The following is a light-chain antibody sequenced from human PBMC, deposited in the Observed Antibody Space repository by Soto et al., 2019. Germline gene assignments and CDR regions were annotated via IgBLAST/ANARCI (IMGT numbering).Light chain of an antibody. CDR1: SSDIGADDF. CDR2: EVT. V-gene: IGLV2-14*01. J-gene: IGLJ2*01. CDR3: SSYRRTTFPHVV. Sequence: QSALTQPASVSGSPGQSITISCTGTSSDIGADDFVSWYQHHPDNTPKLIMFEVTDRPSGISHRFSASKSGNTASLTISGLEPEDEAISYCSSYRRTTFPHVVFGGGTKLTVL.